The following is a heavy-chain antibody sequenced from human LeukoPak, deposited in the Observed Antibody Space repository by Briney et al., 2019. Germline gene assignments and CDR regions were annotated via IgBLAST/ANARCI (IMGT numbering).Heavy chain of an antibody. CDR2: MLGSSSTI. V-gene: IGHV3-48*04. D-gene: IGHD1-1*01. CDR1: GFIFSTYS. CDR3: ATHSPETAAFDY. J-gene: IGHJ4*02. Sequence: GGSLRLSCAASGFIFSTYSMNWGRQAPGKGLGWVSYMLGSSSTIYYADSVKGRFTISRDNAKNSLYLQMDSLRAEDTAVYYCATHSPETAAFDYRGQGTLGTVSP.